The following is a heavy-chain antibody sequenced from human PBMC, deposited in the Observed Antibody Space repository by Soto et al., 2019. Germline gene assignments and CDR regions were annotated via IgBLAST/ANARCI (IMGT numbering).Heavy chain of an antibody. CDR1: GFSVTSNY. CDR2: IYAGGNT. V-gene: IGHV3-53*01. J-gene: IGHJ4*01. Sequence: GGSLRLSCAASGFSVTSNYMTWVRQAPGKGLECVSVIYAGGNTYYPDSVKGRFTISSDNSKNTLFLQMNNLTAEDTAVYYCARVTSFYDILTSSYALNYFDYWGHGTRVAVSS. D-gene: IGHD3-9*01. CDR3: ARVTSFYDILTSSYALNYFDY.